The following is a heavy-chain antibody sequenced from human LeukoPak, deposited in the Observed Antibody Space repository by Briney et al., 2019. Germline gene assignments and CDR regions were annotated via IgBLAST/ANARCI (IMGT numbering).Heavy chain of an antibody. Sequence: GGSLRLSCVTSGFSFSDYAMHWVRQAPGKGLEYVSAITSNGGSTFYANSVKGRFAISRDNSKNTLYLQMGSLRGDDMAVYYCARVGGDFIKDLDHWGQGTLVTVSS. CDR2: ITSNGGST. CDR3: ARVGGDFIKDLDH. J-gene: IGHJ4*02. V-gene: IGHV3-64*01. D-gene: IGHD3-10*01. CDR1: GFSFSDYA.